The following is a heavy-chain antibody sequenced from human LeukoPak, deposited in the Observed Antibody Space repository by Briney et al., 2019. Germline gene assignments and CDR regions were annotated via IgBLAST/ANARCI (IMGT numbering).Heavy chain of an antibody. J-gene: IGHJ5*02. CDR1: GYTFTSYY. D-gene: IGHD4-17*01. V-gene: IGHV1-46*01. CDR3: ARGGGDYFTPDP. CDR2: INPSGGST. Sequence: GASVTVSCKASGYTFTSYYMHWVRQAPGQGLEWMGIINPSGGSTSYAQKFQGRVTMTRDMSTSTVYMELSSLRSEDTAVYYCARGGGDYFTPDPWGQGTLVTVSS.